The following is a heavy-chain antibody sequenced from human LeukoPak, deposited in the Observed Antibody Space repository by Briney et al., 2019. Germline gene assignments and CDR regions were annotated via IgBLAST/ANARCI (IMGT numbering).Heavy chain of an antibody. CDR3: AQASCSSTSCYTPVGFDI. D-gene: IGHD2-2*02. V-gene: IGHV2-5*01. CDR1: GFSLSTSGVG. CDR2: IYWNDDK. Sequence: SGPTLVNPTQTLTLTCTFSGFSLSTSGVGVGWIRQPPGKALEWLALIYWNDDKRYNPSLKSRLTITKDTSKNQVVLTMTNMDPVDTATYYCAQASCSSTSCYTPVGFDIWGQGTMVTVSS. J-gene: IGHJ3*02.